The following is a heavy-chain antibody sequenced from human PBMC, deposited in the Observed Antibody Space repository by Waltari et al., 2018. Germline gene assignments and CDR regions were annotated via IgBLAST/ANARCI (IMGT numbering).Heavy chain of an antibody. CDR2: IYHSGST. J-gene: IGHJ6*02. Sequence: QVQLQESGPGLVKPSETLSLTCAVSGYSISSGYYWGWIRQPPGKGLEWIGSIYHSGSTYYNPSLKSRVTISVDTSKNQFSLKLSSVTAADTAVYYCGGSPYYYYGMDVWGQGTTVTDSS. V-gene: IGHV4-38-2*01. CDR1: GYSISSGYY. CDR3: GGSPYYYYGMDV.